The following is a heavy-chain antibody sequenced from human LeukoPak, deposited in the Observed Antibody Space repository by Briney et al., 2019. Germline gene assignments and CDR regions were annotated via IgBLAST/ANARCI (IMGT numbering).Heavy chain of an antibody. J-gene: IGHJ4*02. Sequence: PGRSLRLSCVASGISFSSNAMHWVRQAPGKGLEWVAVISYHGKTIQYADSVKGRFTISRDNSKNTLFLQMNSLRVEDTAIYYCVRDKAGGWYATFDYWGQGTLVTVSS. D-gene: IGHD6-19*01. CDR2: ISYHGKTI. CDR1: GISFSSNA. V-gene: IGHV3-30*04. CDR3: VRDKAGGWYATFDY.